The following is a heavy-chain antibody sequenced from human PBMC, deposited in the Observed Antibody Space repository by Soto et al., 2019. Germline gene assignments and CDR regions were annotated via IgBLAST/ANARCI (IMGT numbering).Heavy chain of an antibody. V-gene: IGHV3-30-3*01. J-gene: IGHJ4*02. CDR2: ISYDGSNK. D-gene: IGHD2-15*01. CDR3: ARDHIPSRNPIYCSGGRCSTPDY. CDR1: GFTFSSYA. Sequence: GGSLRLSCAASGFTFSSYAMHWVRQAPGKGLEWVAVISYDGSNKYYADSVKGRFTISRDNSKNTLYLQMNSLRAEDTAVYYCARDHIPSRNPIYCSGGRCSTPDYWGQGTPATVSS.